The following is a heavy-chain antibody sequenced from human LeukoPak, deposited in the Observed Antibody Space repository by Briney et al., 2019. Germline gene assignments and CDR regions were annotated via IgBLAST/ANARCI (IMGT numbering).Heavy chain of an antibody. J-gene: IGHJ3*02. CDR2: IYYSGST. Sequence: SETLSLTCTVSGGSISSSSYYWGWIRQPPGTGPEWIGSIYYSGSTYYNPSLKSRVTISVDTSKNQFSLKLSSVTAADTAVYYCARWGREQLWLSDAFDIWGQGTMVTVSS. D-gene: IGHD5-18*01. CDR3: ARWGREQLWLSDAFDI. CDR1: GGSISSSSYY. V-gene: IGHV4-39*01.